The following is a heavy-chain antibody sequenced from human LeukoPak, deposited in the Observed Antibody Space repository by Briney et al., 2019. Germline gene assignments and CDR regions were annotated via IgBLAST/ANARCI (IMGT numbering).Heavy chain of an antibody. CDR2: IYYSGST. CDR3: ARQGSWYPDY. D-gene: IGHD6-13*01. Sequence: SQTLSLTCTVSGGSISSGGYYWSWIRQPPGKGLEWIGYIYYSGSTNYNPSLKSRVTISVDTSKNQFSLKLSSVTAADTAVYYCARQGSWYPDYWGQGTLVTVPS. CDR1: GGSISSGGYY. J-gene: IGHJ4*02. V-gene: IGHV4-61*08.